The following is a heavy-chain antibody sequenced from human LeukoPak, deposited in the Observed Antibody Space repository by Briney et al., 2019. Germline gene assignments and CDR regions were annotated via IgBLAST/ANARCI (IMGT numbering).Heavy chain of an antibody. D-gene: IGHD3-22*01. Sequence: SVKVSCKASGGTFNSYVISWVRQAPGQGLEWVGGIIPIFGTAKYAQKFQGRVTITADESTSTAYMELSSLRSEDTAVYYCARVVRYDTSGHYPDAFDIWGQGTMVTVSS. CDR2: IIPIFGTA. V-gene: IGHV1-69*13. CDR1: GGTFNSYV. CDR3: ARVVRYDTSGHYPDAFDI. J-gene: IGHJ3*02.